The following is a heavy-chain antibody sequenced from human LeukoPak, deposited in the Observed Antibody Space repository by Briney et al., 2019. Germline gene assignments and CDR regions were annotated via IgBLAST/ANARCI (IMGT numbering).Heavy chain of an antibody. CDR2: INTNTGNP. CDR1: GYTFTSYA. D-gene: IGHD6-19*01. V-gene: IGHV7-4-1*02. J-gene: IGHJ5*02. Sequence: ASVKVSCKASGYTFTSYAMNWVRQAPGHGLEWMGWINTNTGNPTYAQGFTGRFVFSLDTSVSTAYLQISSLKAEDTAGYYCATSIAVAALRFDPWGQGTLVTVSS. CDR3: ATSIAVAALRFDP.